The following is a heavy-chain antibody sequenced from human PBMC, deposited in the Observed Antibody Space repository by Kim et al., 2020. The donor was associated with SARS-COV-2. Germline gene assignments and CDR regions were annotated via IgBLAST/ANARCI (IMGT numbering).Heavy chain of an antibody. CDR1: GFTFSNYG. V-gene: IGHV3-30*18. CDR3: AKEDAVRVAGDFDL. CDR2: ISYDGSDK. J-gene: IGHJ4*02. D-gene: IGHD6-19*01. Sequence: GGSLRLSCVASGFTFSNYGMHWVRQAPGEGLEWVAVISYDGSDKKEADSVKGRFIVSRDNSKNTVFLQMDSLRLDDTGVYYCAKEDAVRVAGDFDLWGRGTLVTVSS.